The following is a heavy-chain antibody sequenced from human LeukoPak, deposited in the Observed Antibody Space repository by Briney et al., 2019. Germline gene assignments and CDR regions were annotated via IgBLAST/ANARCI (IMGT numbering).Heavy chain of an antibody. CDR1: GGSISSGGYS. D-gene: IGHD1-20*01. CDR3: ARRNKWKMTRPGWFDL. CDR2: IYHSGST. V-gene: IGHV4-30-2*01. J-gene: IGHJ5*02. Sequence: SETLSLTCAVSGGSISSGGYSWSWIRQPPGKGLEWIGYIYHSGSTYYNPSLKSRVTISVDRSKNQFSLKLSSVTAADTAVYYCARRNKWKMTRPGWFDLWGQGALVTVSS.